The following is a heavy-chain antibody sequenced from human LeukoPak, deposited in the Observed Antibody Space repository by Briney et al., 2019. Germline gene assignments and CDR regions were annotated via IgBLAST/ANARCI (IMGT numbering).Heavy chain of an antibody. D-gene: IGHD3-22*01. CDR2: IIPILGIA. CDR1: GGTFSSYT. V-gene: IGHV1-69*02. CDR3: ARPTPYDSSGYYYEHFQH. Sequence: ASVKVSCKASGGTFSSYTISWVRQAPGQGLEWMGRIIPILGIANYAQKFQGRVTITADKSTSTAYMELSSLRSEDTAVYYCARPTPYDSSGYYYEHFQHWGQGTLVTVSS. J-gene: IGHJ1*01.